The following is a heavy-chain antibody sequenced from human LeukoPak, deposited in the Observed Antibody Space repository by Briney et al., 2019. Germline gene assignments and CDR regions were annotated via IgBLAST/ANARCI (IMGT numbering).Heavy chain of an antibody. V-gene: IGHV4-34*01. CDR3: ARYTYCSSTSCPRNDAFDI. CDR1: GGSFSGYY. Sequence: PSETLSLTCAVYGGSFSGYYWSWIRQPPGKGLEWIGEINHSGSTNYNPSLKSRDTISVDTSKNQFSLKLSSVTAADTAVYYCARYTYCSSTSCPRNDAFDIWGQGTMVTVSS. D-gene: IGHD2-2*01. CDR2: INHSGST. J-gene: IGHJ3*02.